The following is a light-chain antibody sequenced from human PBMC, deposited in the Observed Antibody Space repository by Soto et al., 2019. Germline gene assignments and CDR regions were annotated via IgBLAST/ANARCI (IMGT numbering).Light chain of an antibody. J-gene: IGLJ2*01. V-gene: IGLV4-69*01. Sequence: QSVLTQSPSASASLGGSVKLTCTLSSGHSSYAIAWHQQQPEKGPRYLMKLNSDGSHSKGDGIPDRFSGSSSGAERYLTLSSLQFEDEADYYCQTWGTGIVVFGGGTKLTVL. CDR1: SGHSSYA. CDR3: QTWGTGIVV. CDR2: LNSDGSH.